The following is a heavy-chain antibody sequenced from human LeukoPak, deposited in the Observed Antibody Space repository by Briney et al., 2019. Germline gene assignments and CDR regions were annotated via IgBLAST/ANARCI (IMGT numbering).Heavy chain of an antibody. V-gene: IGHV3-53*01. J-gene: IGHJ5*02. Sequence: GGSLRLSCAASGFTVSSNYMNWVRQAPGKGLEWVSVIYSGGSTYYADSVKGRFTISRDNSKNTVFLQMNSLRGEDTAVYYCARDRSVGTTTGWFDPWGQGTLVTASS. D-gene: IGHD1-26*01. CDR2: IYSGGST. CDR3: ARDRSVGTTTGWFDP. CDR1: GFTVSSNY.